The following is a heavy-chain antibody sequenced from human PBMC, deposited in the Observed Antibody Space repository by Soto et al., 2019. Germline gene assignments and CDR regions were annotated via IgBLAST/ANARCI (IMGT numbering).Heavy chain of an antibody. CDR2: IYYSGST. J-gene: IGHJ4*02. CDR3: ASEPAASYYFDY. V-gene: IGHV4-31*03. Sequence: QVQLQESGPGLVKPSQTLSLTCTVSGGSISSGGYYWSWIRQHPGKGLEGIGYIYYSGSTYYNPSLTSRFTIPVDTSKNQFSLKLSSVPAADTAVYYCASEPAASYYFDYWGQGTLVTVSS. D-gene: IGHD2-2*01. CDR1: GGSISSGGYY.